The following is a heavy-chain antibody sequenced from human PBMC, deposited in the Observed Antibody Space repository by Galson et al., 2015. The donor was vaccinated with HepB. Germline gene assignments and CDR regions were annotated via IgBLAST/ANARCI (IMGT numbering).Heavy chain of an antibody. CDR1: GFTFSSYG. V-gene: IGHV3-30*18. Sequence: SLRLSCAASGFTFSSYGMHWVRQAPGKGLEWVAVISYDGSNKYYADSVKGRFTISRDNSKNTLYLQMNSLRAEDTAVYNCAKDRRGSYFYYVMDVWGQGTTVTVSS. D-gene: IGHD3-10*01. CDR3: AKDRRGSYFYYVMDV. J-gene: IGHJ6*02. CDR2: ISYDGSNK.